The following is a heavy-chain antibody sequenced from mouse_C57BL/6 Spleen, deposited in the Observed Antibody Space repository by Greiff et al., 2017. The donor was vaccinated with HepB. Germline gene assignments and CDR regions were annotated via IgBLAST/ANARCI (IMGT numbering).Heavy chain of an antibody. J-gene: IGHJ2*01. Sequence: EVKLQQSGPELVKPGASVKISCKASGYSFTDYNMNWVKQSNGKSLEWIGVINPNYGTTSYNQKFKGKATLTVDQSSSTAYMQLNSLTSEDSAVYYCAKSLLYGSSYFDYWGQGTTLTVSS. CDR3: AKSLLYGSSYFDY. V-gene: IGHV1-39*01. CDR2: INPNYGTT. CDR1: GYSFTDYN. D-gene: IGHD1-1*01.